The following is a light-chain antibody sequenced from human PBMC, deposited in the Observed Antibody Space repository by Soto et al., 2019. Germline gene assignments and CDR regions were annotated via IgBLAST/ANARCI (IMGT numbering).Light chain of an antibody. J-gene: IGLJ2*01. CDR3: QTWGTGINVV. V-gene: IGLV4-69*01. CDR2: VNSDGSH. Sequence: QPVLTQSPSASASLGASVKLTCTLSSGHSSYAIAWHQQQPEKGPRYLMKVNSDGSHSKGDGIPDRFSGSSSGAERYLTISSLQSEDEADYYCQTWGTGINVVFGGGTKVTVL. CDR1: SGHSSYA.